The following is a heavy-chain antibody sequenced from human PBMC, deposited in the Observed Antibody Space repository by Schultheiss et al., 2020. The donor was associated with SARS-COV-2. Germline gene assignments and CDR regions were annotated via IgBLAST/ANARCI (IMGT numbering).Heavy chain of an antibody. CDR3: ARGRYSSGWCDY. D-gene: IGHD6-19*01. CDR1: GGSFSGYY. CDR2: INHSGST. Sequence: SETLSLTCAVYGGSFSGYYWSWIRQPPGKGLEWIGEINHSGSTNYNPSLKSRVTISVDTSKNQFSRKLSSVTAADTAVYYCARGRYSSGWCDYWGQGTLVTVAS. V-gene: IGHV4-34*01. J-gene: IGHJ4*02.